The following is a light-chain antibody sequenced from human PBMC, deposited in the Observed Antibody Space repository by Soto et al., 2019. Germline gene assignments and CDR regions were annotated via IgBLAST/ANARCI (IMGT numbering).Light chain of an antibody. CDR1: TLGNKY. CDR3: QAWDSSTACYV. Sequence: SYELTQPPSVSVSPGQTASITCSGDTLGNKYACWYQQKPGQSPVLVIYEDNKRPSGIPERFTGSNSGNTATLTISGTQAMDEADYYCQAWDSSTACYVFGTGTKLTVL. J-gene: IGLJ1*01. V-gene: IGLV3-1*01. CDR2: EDN.